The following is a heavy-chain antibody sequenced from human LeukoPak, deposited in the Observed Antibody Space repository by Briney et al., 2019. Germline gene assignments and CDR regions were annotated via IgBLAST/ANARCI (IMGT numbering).Heavy chain of an antibody. CDR1: GYTLTSNY. CDR2: IYPRDGST. V-gene: IGHV1-46*01. J-gene: IGHJ4*02. CDR3: ARDQEGFDY. Sequence: EASVKVSCKASGYTLTSNYLHWVRQAPGQGLEWMGMIYPRDGSTSYAQNFQGRVTVTRDTSTTTVHMELRGLRSEDTAVYYCARDQEGFDYWGQGTVVTVSS.